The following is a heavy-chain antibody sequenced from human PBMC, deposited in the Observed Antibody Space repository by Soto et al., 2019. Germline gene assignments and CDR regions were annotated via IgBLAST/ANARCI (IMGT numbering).Heavy chain of an antibody. CDR2: IIPIFGTA. V-gene: IGHV1-69*13. CDR1: GGTFSSYA. J-gene: IGHJ6*02. CDR3: ARDRIAAADPEVYYYYCGMDV. D-gene: IGHD6-13*01. Sequence: SVKVSCKASGGTFSSYAISWVRQAPGQGLEWMGGIIPIFGTASYAQKFQGRVTITADESTSTAYMELSSLRSEDTAVYYCARDRIAAADPEVYYYYCGMDVWGQATTVTVSS.